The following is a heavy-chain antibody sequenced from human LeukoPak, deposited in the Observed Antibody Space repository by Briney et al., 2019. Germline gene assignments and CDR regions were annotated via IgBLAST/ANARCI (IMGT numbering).Heavy chain of an antibody. D-gene: IGHD3-22*01. J-gene: IGHJ3*02. CDR3: ARAYYDSSGYYSDAFDI. V-gene: IGHV1-18*01. Sequence: ASVKVSCKASGYTFTSYGISWVRQAPGQGLEWMGWISAYNGNTNYAQKLQGRVTMTTDTSTSTAYIELRSLRSDDTAVYYCARAYYDSSGYYSDAFDIWGQGTMVTVSS. CDR2: ISAYNGNT. CDR1: GYTFTSYG.